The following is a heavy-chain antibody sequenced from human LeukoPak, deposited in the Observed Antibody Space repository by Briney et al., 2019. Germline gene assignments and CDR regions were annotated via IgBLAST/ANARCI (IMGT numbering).Heavy chain of an antibody. CDR2: IIPILSIA. CDR3: ARARYCSGGSCYPNG. J-gene: IGHJ4*02. D-gene: IGHD2-15*01. Sequence: SVKVSCKASGGTFSSYAISWVRQAPGQGLEWMGRIIPILSIANYAQKFQGRVTITADKSTSTAYMELSSLRSEDTAVYYCARARYCSGGSCYPNGWGQGTLVTVSS. V-gene: IGHV1-69*04. CDR1: GGTFSSYA.